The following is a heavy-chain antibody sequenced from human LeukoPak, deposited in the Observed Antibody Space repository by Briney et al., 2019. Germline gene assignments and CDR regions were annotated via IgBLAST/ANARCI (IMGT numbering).Heavy chain of an antibody. CDR3: ARERCIGTSCSRGMDV. CDR2: ISWNSGSI. CDR1: GFTFDDYA. J-gene: IGHJ6*02. Sequence: PGGSLRLSCAASGFTFDDYAMHWVRQAPGKGLEWVSGISWNSGSIGYADSVKGRFTISRDNAKNSLYLQMNSLRAEDTAIFFCARERCIGTSCSRGMDVWGQGTTVTVSS. D-gene: IGHD2-2*01. V-gene: IGHV3-9*01.